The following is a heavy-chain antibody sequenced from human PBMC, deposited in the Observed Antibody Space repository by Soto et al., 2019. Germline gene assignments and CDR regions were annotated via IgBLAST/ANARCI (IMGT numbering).Heavy chain of an antibody. CDR1: GFNFNIYA. J-gene: IGHJ5*02. Sequence: EGQLLESGGGLVQAGGSLRLSCTTSGFNFNIYAMTWVRQASGKGLEWVSAISPRGSDTYYADSVRGRFTISRDNAKSTVSLEMNSLTAGDTAVYYCVRDRCGQFEPWGQGSLVTVSS. D-gene: IGHD2-21*01. CDR2: ISPRGSDT. CDR3: VRDRCGQFEP. V-gene: IGHV3-23*01.